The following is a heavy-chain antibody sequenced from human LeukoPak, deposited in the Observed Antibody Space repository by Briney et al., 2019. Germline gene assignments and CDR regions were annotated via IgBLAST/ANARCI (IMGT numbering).Heavy chain of an antibody. CDR2: IYYSGST. Sequence: SETLSLTCTVSGGSISSGGYYWSWIRQHPGKGLEWIGYIYYSGSTYYNPSLKSRVTISVDTSKTQFSLKLSSVTAADTAVYYCAREVSSGGYDAFDIWGQGTMVTVSS. D-gene: IGHD5-12*01. V-gene: IGHV4-31*03. CDR3: AREVSSGGYDAFDI. J-gene: IGHJ3*02. CDR1: GGSISSGGYY.